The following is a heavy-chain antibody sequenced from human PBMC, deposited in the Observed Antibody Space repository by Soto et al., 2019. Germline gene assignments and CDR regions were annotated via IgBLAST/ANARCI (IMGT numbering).Heavy chain of an antibody. Sequence: GGSLRLSCAASGFNFSSYAMSWVRQAPGKGLEWVSSISCSGGSTYYADSVKGRFNISIDNSKNTLYLQMNSLRAEDTAVYYCAKDPYINYDILTGYYKVPEXWGQGTRVTVS. V-gene: IGHV3-23*01. CDR1: GFNFSSYA. D-gene: IGHD3-9*01. CDR3: AKDPYINYDILTGYYKVPEX. J-gene: IGHJ4*02. CDR2: ISCSGGST.